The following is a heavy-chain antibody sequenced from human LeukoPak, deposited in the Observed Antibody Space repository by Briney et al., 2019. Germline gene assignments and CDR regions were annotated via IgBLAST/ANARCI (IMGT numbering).Heavy chain of an antibody. CDR2: IYYSGST. Sequence: KSSETLSLTCTVSGGSISSYYWSWIRQPPGKGLEWIGYIYYSGSTNYNPSLKSRVTISVDTSKNQFSLKLSSVTAADTAVYYCARAIEGATSTFDYWGQGTPVTVSS. CDR3: ARAIEGATSTFDY. J-gene: IGHJ4*02. CDR1: GGSISSYY. V-gene: IGHV4-59*01. D-gene: IGHD1-26*01.